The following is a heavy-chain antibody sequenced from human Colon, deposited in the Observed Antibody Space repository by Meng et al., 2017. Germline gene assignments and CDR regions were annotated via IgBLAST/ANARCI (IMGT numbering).Heavy chain of an antibody. Sequence: VEVVQSGAEVKKPGASVKVSCKASGYTFTAYYVHWVRQAPGQGLEWMGRVNPNTGDTNYAQKFQGRVTMTRDTSISTAYMELSRLSSDDTAVYYCAREGNKGQQVEEFDYWGQGTLVTVSS. CDR3: AREGNKGQQVEEFDY. CDR1: GYTFTAYY. CDR2: VNPNTGDT. J-gene: IGHJ4*02. D-gene: IGHD6-13*01. V-gene: IGHV1-2*06.